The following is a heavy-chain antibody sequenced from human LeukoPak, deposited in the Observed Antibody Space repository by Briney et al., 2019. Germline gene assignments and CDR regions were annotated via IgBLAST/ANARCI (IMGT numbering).Heavy chain of an antibody. CDR2: INHSGST. Sequence: PSETLSLTCAVYGGSFSGYYWSWIRQPPGKGLEWIGEINHSGSTNYNPSLKSRVTISVDTSKNQFSLKLSSVTAADTAVYYCASRTTIFGVVINYYYYGMDVWGQGTTVTVSS. V-gene: IGHV4-34*01. CDR1: GGSFSGYY. D-gene: IGHD3-3*01. CDR3: ASRTTIFGVVINYYYYGMDV. J-gene: IGHJ6*02.